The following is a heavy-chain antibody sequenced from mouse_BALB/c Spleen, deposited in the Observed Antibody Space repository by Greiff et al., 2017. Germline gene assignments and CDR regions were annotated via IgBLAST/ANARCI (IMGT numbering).Heavy chain of an antibody. J-gene: IGHJ4*01. CDR1: GFTFSSYA. Sequence: EVQGVESGGGLVKPGGSLKLSCAASGFTFSSYAMSWVRQTPEKRLEWVASISSGGSTYYPDSVKGRFTISRDNARNILYLQMSSLRSEDTAMYYCARGYDYGAMDYWGQGTSVTVSS. CDR3: ARGYDYGAMDY. D-gene: IGHD2-4*01. V-gene: IGHV5-6-5*01. CDR2: ISSGGST.